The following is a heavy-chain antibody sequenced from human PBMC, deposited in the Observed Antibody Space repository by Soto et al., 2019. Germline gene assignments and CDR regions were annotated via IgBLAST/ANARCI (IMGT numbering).Heavy chain of an antibody. CDR3: ARTLYGSGFYGIDY. J-gene: IGHJ4*02. CDR2: INHSGST. V-gene: IGHV4-34*01. Sequence: PSETLSLTCAVYGGSFSGYYWSWIRQPPGKGLEWIGEINHSGSTNYNPSLKSRVTISVDTSKNQFSLKLSSVTAADTAVYYCARTLYGSGFYGIDYWGQGTLVTVSS. D-gene: IGHD3-10*01. CDR1: GGSFSGYY.